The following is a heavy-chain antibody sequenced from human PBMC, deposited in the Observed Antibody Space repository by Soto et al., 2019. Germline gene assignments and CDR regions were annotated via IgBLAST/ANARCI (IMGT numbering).Heavy chain of an antibody. D-gene: IGHD2-2*01. CDR2: ILPIFGAV. CDR1: GGTFIRHT. CDR3: ARVGGNCRSSSCGMDV. J-gene: IGHJ6*02. V-gene: IGHV1-69*06. Sequence: GASVKVSCKASGGTFIRHTLSWVRQAPGQGLEWMGGILPIFGAVNYAQKFRDRVTITADKSTSIAYMELSSLRSEDTAIYYCARVGGNCRSSSCGMDVWGQGTTVTVSS.